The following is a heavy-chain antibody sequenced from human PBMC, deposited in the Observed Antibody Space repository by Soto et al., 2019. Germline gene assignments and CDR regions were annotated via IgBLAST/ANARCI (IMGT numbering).Heavy chain of an antibody. CDR2: ITTYNGNT. Sequence: QVQLVQSGVEVREPGASVKVSCKAVRYIFTNYGVSWGRQDPGQGLEWMGWITTYNGNTEYAQKFQGRVTMTTDASTSTAYMELGSLRSEDTAIYYCARALTGYGMDVWGQGTTVTVSS. V-gene: IGHV1-18*01. D-gene: IGHD6-19*01. CDR3: ARALTGYGMDV. CDR1: RYIFTNYG. J-gene: IGHJ6*02.